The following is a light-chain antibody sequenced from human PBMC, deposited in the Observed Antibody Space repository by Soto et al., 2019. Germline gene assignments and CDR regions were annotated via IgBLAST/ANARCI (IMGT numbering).Light chain of an antibody. J-gene: IGLJ1*01. CDR2: DVS. CDR1: SSVVGGYNY. CDR3: CSHAGTYIYV. Sequence: QSVLTQPRSVCGSPGQSVTISCTGTSSVVGGYNYVSWYQQHPGKAPKLMIYDVSKRPSGVPDRFSGFKSGNTASLTISGLQAEDEADYSCCSHAGTYIYVFGTGTKVTVL. V-gene: IGLV2-11*01.